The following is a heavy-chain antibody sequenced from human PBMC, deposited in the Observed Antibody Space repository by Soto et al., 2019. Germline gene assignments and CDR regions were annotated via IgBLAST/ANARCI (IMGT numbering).Heavy chain of an antibody. CDR1: GYTFTSYG. CDR3: ARELKYYDILTGYYAFDI. V-gene: IGHV1-18*01. D-gene: IGHD3-9*01. Sequence: GAEVKKPGASVKVSCKASGYTFTSYGISWVRQAPGQGLEWMGWISAYNGNTNYAQKLQGRVTMTTDTSTSTAYMELRSLRSDDTAVYYCARELKYYDILTGYYAFDIWGQGTMVTVSS. CDR2: ISAYNGNT. J-gene: IGHJ3*02.